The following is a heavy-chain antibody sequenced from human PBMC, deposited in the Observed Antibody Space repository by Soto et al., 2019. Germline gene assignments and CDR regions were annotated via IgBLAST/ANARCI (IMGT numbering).Heavy chain of an antibody. J-gene: IGHJ6*02. V-gene: IGHV1-69*12. CDR3: ARRYCISTSCHYYGMDV. CDR1: GGTFSTYT. Sequence: QVQLVQSGAEVKKPGSSVKVSCKASGGTFSTYTINWVRQAPGQGLEWMGGIIPMFGTANYAQKLQGRVTITEDESTSTAYMELSSLRSEDTAVYYCARRYCISTSCHYYGMDVWGQGTTVTVSS. D-gene: IGHD2-2*01. CDR2: IIPMFGTA.